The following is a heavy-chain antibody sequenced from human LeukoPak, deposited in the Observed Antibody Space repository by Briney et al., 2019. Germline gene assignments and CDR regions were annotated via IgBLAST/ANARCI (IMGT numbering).Heavy chain of an antibody. CDR1: GFTFSAYN. CDR2: ITTSSSYM. D-gene: IGHD3-22*01. J-gene: IGHJ4*02. Sequence: SGGSLRLSCAASGFTFSAYNMNWVRRTPGKGLEWVSSITTSSSYMFYADSVRGRFTISRDNAENSLYLQMNSLRDEDTAVYYCAKDLVQSAYYDSTYFWGRGTQVTVSS. CDR3: AKDLVQSAYYDSTYF. V-gene: IGHV3-21*01.